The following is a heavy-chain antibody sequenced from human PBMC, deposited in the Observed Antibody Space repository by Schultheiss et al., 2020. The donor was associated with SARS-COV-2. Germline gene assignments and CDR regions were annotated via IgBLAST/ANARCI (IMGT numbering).Heavy chain of an antibody. D-gene: IGHD6-13*01. J-gene: IGHJ5*02. CDR3: ARDFYSRTNWFDP. CDR1: GYSFTDYY. V-gene: IGHV1-2*02. CDR2: INPNSGGT. Sequence: ASVKVSCKATGYSFTDYYIHWVRQAPGQGPEWMGWINPNSGGTNYAQKFQGRVTMTRDTSISTAYMELSRLRSDDTAVYYCARDFYSRTNWFDPWGQGTLVNVSS.